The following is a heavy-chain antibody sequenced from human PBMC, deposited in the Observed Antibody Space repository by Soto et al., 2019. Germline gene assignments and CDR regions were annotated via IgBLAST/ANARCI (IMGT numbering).Heavy chain of an antibody. V-gene: IGHV3-30*18. CDR2: ISNTGINK. J-gene: IGHJ6*02. CDR1: GFTFRTYG. Sequence: QVQLVESGGGVVQPGRSLRLSCAASGFTFRTYGMHWVRQAPGKGLEWLSVISNTGINKYYADSVKGRFTISRDNSRDKLFLQINSLRGEDTAIYYCAKVIRADSTSSNFYYYSGLDVWGQGTTVTVSS. CDR3: AKVIRADSTSSNFYYYSGLDV. D-gene: IGHD6-6*01.